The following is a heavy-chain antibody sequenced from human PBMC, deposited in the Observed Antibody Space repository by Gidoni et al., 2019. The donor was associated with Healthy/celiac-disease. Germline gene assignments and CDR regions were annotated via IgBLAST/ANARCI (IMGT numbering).Heavy chain of an antibody. Sequence: QVQLQESGPGLVKPSQTLSLTCTVSGGSISSGGYYWSWIRQHPGKGLEWIGYIYYSGSTYYNPSLKSRVTISVDTSKNQFSLKLSSVTAADTAVYYCAREGEGSSWYWWFDPWGQGTLVTVSS. V-gene: IGHV4-31*03. CDR3: AREGEGSSWYWWFDP. D-gene: IGHD6-13*01. CDR2: IYYSGST. J-gene: IGHJ5*02. CDR1: GGSISSGGYY.